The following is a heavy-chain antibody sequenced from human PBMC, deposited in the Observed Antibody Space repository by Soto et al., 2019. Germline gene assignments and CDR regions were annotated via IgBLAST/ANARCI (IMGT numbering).Heavy chain of an antibody. CDR2: FDPEDGEI. CDR3: ATPYCISTSCSFDY. J-gene: IGHJ4*02. V-gene: IGHV1-24*01. CDR1: GYTLTELS. D-gene: IGHD2-2*01. Sequence: QVQLVQSGAEVKKPGASVKVSCKVSGYTLTELSMHWVRQAPGKGLEWMGGFDPEDGEIIYAQNFQGRVTMTEDTSTDTAYMELSSLRSEDTAVYYCATPYCISTSCSFDYWGQGTLVTVPS.